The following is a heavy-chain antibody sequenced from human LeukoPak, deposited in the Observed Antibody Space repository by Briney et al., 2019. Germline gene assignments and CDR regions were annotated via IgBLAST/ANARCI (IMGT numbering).Heavy chain of an antibody. CDR1: GDSISIYY. Sequence: SETLSLTCTVSGDSISIYYWSWIRQPPGKGLEWIGSIYYSGSTYYNPSLKSRVTISVDRSKNQFSLKLSSVTAADTAVYYCARGGYYVSLGDAFDIWGQGTMVTVSS. D-gene: IGHD3-10*02. CDR3: ARGGYYVSLGDAFDI. CDR2: IYYSGST. J-gene: IGHJ3*02. V-gene: IGHV4-39*07.